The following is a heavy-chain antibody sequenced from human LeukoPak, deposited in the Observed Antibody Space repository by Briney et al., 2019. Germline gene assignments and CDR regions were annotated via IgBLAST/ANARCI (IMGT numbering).Heavy chain of an antibody. V-gene: IGHV3-53*01. Sequence: RTGGSLRLSCAASGFTVSSNYMSRVRQAPGKGQEWVSVIYSGGSTYYADSVKGRFTISRDNSKNTLYLQMNSLRAEDTAVYYCAREGNYYDSSGAFDIWGQGTMVTVSS. CDR2: IYSGGST. J-gene: IGHJ3*02. CDR1: GFTVSSNY. CDR3: AREGNYYDSSGAFDI. D-gene: IGHD3-22*01.